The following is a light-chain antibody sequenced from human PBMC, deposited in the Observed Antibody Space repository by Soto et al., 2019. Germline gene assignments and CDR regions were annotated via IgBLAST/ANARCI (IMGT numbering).Light chain of an antibody. CDR1: QSVTSN. CDR3: QQYNSWPPIT. Sequence: IVLTQSPGTLSLSPGERATLSCMSSQSVTSNYLTWYQQKPGQAPRLLIYGASTRATGIPARFSGSGSGTDFTLIISSLQSEDSAVYYCQQYNSWPPITFGQGTRLEIK. CDR2: GAS. V-gene: IGKV3-15*01. J-gene: IGKJ5*01.